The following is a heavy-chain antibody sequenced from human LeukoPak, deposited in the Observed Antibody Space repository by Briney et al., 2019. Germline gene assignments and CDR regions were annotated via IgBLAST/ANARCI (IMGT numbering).Heavy chain of an antibody. CDR2: IYHSGST. CDR1: GYSISSGYY. CDR3: AVAVRGVIITHSFDY. Sequence: SETLSLTCTVSGYSISSGYYWGWIRQPPGKGLEWIGSIYHSGSTYYNPSLKSRVTISVDTSKNQFSLKLSSVTAADTAVYYCAVAVRGVIITHSFDYWGQGTLVTVSS. D-gene: IGHD3-10*01. J-gene: IGHJ4*02. V-gene: IGHV4-38-2*02.